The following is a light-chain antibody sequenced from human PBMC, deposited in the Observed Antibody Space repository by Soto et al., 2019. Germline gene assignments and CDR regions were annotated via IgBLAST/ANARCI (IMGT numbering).Light chain of an antibody. CDR3: QQYITYPYA. CDR1: QGTSTW. Sequence: DIRMTHSPSTLFASVGDKAPTPSRAGQGTSTWLAWYQQRPGKTPNPLISEASNLKSGVPSRFRGSGSGTEFTLTISSLQPDDFATYYCQQYITYPYAFGQGTKVEIK. J-gene: IGKJ1*01. CDR2: EAS. V-gene: IGKV1-5*03.